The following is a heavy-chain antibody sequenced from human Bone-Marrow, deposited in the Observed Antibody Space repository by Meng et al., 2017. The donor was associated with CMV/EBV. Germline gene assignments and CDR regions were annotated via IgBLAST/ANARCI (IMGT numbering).Heavy chain of an antibody. J-gene: IGHJ6*02. CDR1: GGTFSSYA. CDR2: IIPIFGTA. Sequence: SVKVSCKASGGTFSSYAISWVRQAPGQGLEWMGGIIPIFGTANYAQKFQGRVTITTDESTSTAYMELSSLRSEDTAVYYCARDWAARPEGYDYGMDVWGQGTTVTVSS. V-gene: IGHV1-69*05. CDR3: ARDWAARPEGYDYGMDV. D-gene: IGHD6-6*01.